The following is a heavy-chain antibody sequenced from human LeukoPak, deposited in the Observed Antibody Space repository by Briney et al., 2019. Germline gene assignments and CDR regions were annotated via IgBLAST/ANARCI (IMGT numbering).Heavy chain of an antibody. J-gene: IGHJ4*02. D-gene: IGHD3-3*01. Sequence: PGGSLRLSCAASGFSFGGCGMYWVRQAPGKGLEWVAFIGFDGTNKYYTESVKGRFTISRDNSKNTLFLQMDSLKAEDTAVYYCATWASSILGTDCWGQGTLVTVSS. CDR1: GFSFGGCG. CDR3: ATWASSILGTDC. V-gene: IGHV3-30*02. CDR2: IGFDGTNK.